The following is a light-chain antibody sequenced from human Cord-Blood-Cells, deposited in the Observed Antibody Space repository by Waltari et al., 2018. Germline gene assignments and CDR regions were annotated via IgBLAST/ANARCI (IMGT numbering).Light chain of an antibody. CDR3: QQYNNWPFT. Sequence: EIVMTQSPATLSVSPGERATLSCRASQSVSSNLAWYQQKHGQAPRLLIYGASTRATGIPARFSGIGSGTEFTLTISSLQSEDFAVYYCQQYNNWPFTFGPGTKVDIK. CDR2: GAS. V-gene: IGKV3-15*01. J-gene: IGKJ3*01. CDR1: QSVSSN.